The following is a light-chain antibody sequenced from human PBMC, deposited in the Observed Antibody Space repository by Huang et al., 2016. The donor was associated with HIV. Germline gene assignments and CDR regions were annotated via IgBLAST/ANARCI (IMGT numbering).Light chain of an antibody. CDR2: DAS. Sequence: EIVMTQSPATLSVSPGQRATLSCRASQSVSDNLAWYQQKPGHAPRLLIYDASTRATGIPARFSGSGSGTEFSLTISSLQSEDFALYHCQQYNNWPLTFGGGTKVEIK. V-gene: IGKV3-15*01. CDR1: QSVSDN. CDR3: QQYNNWPLT. J-gene: IGKJ4*01.